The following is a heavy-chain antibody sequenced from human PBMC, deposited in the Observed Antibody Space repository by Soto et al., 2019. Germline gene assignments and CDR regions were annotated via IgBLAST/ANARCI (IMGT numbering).Heavy chain of an antibody. V-gene: IGHV2-5*02. J-gene: IGHJ6*02. CDR2: IYWDGDK. CDR1: GFSLSTSGVG. D-gene: IGHD2-15*01. Sequence: QITLKESGPTLVKPTQTLTVTCTFSGFSLSTSGVGVAWIRQPPGKALEWLALIYWDGDKRYSPFLKSRLTITKDTSENQVFLTLTNMEPVDTGTYYCAHKGGRGAGMDVWGQGTTVTVSS. CDR3: AHKGGRGAGMDV.